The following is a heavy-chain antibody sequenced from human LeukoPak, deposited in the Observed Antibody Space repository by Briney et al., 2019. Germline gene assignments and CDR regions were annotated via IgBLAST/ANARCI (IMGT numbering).Heavy chain of an antibody. CDR2: INPNSGGT. CDR1: GYTFTGYY. J-gene: IGHJ4*02. Sequence: ASVKVSCKASGYTFTGYYMHWVRQAPGQGLEWMGWINPNSGGTNYAQKFQGRVTMTRDTSISTAYMELSRLRSDDTAVYYCARDSDLLLLGDFGDDWGQGTLVTVSS. V-gene: IGHV1-2*02. CDR3: ARDSDLLLLGDFGDD. D-gene: IGHD3-10*01.